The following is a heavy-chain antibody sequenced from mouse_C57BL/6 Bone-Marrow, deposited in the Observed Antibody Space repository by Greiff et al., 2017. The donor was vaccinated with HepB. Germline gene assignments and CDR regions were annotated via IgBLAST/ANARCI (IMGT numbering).Heavy chain of an antibody. CDR3: ARHVTMVTTGGAWFAY. J-gene: IGHJ3*01. Sequence: VQLQESGPGLVAPSQSLSITCTVSGFSLTSYGVHWVRQPPGKGLEWLVVIWSDGSTTYNSALKSRLSISKDNSKSQVFLKMNSLQTDDTAMYYCARHVTMVTTGGAWFAYWGQGTLVTVSA. V-gene: IGHV2-6-1*01. CDR2: IWSDGST. D-gene: IGHD2-2*01. CDR1: GFSLTSYG.